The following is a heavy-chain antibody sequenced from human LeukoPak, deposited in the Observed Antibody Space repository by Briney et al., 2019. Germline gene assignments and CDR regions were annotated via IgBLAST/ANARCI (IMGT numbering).Heavy chain of an antibody. CDR1: DGSINSYY. J-gene: IGHJ6*02. CDR2: IYYNGNT. Sequence: SETLSLTCSVSDGSINSYYWNWIRRPPGKGLEWIGYIYYNGNTNYRPSLKSRVTMSVDTSKNLFSLKVSSVTAADTAVYYCARGRSNYYGMDVWGQGTTVTVSS. CDR3: ARGRSNYYGMDV. D-gene: IGHD1-26*01. V-gene: IGHV4-59*01.